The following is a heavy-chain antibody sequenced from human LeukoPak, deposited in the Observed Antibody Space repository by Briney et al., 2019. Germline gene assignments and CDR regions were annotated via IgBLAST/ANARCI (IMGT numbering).Heavy chain of an antibody. CDR2: ISDYNGNT. Sequence: ASVKVSCKASGYTFTSYGITWVRQAPGQGLEWMGWISDYNGNTNYAQKLQGRVTMTTDTSTSTAYMDLRSLRSDDTAVYYCARTRYWNDASVAFDIWGQGTMVTVSS. J-gene: IGHJ3*02. CDR3: ARTRYWNDASVAFDI. V-gene: IGHV1-18*01. D-gene: IGHD1-1*01. CDR1: GYTFTSYG.